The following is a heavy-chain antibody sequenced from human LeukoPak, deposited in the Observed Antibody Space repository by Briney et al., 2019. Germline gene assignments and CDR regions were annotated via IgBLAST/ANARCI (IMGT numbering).Heavy chain of an antibody. D-gene: IGHD6-13*01. CDR1: GFTVSSNY. CDR3: ARGHSNTWYPTGLHFDY. Sequence: PGGSLRLSCAVSGFTVSSNYMSWVRQAPGKGLEWIGNIYYDGSTYYNSSFESRVAISIDSSRTQFSLKLNSVTAADTAVYFCARGHSNTWYPTGLHFDYWGQGTLVSVSS. J-gene: IGHJ4*02. CDR2: IYYDGST. V-gene: IGHV4-59*02.